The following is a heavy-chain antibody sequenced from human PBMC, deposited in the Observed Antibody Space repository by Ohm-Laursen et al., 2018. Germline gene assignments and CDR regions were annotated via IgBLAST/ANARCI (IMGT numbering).Heavy chain of an antibody. V-gene: IGHV4-4*07. CDR3: AREPGGSGWPFDY. J-gene: IGHJ4*02. CDR2: IHISGTT. CDR1: SGSVNSYY. Sequence: SQTLSLTCSVSSGSVNSYYWTWIRQPAGKGLEWIGRIHISGTTNYNPSLQSRVTMSLDSSRNQFSLRLSSMTAADTAVYFCAREPGGSGWPFDYWGQGTLVTVSS. D-gene: IGHD6-19*01.